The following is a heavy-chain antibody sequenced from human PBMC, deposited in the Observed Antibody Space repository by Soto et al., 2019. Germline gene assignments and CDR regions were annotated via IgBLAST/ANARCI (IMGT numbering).Heavy chain of an antibody. V-gene: IGHV1-18*01. CDR3: PRGRYGDY. Sequence: QVHLVQSGAEVKKPGASVKVSCQASGYAFTTYGITWVRQAPGQGLEWMGWISAHNGNTNYAQKLQGRVTVTRDTSTSTAYMELRSLRSDDTAVYYCPRGRYGDYWGQGARVTVSS. CDR2: ISAHNGNT. J-gene: IGHJ4*02. D-gene: IGHD1-1*01. CDR1: GYAFTTYG.